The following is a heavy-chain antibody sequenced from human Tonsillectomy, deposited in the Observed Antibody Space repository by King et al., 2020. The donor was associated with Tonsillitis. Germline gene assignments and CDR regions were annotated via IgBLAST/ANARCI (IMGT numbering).Heavy chain of an antibody. D-gene: IGHD2-2*02. J-gene: IGHJ4*02. Sequence: VQLQESGPGLVKPSETLSLTCTVSGGSISSYYWSWIRQPPGKGLEWIGYIYYSGSTNYNPSLKSRVTISVDTSKNQFSLKLSSVTAADTAVYYCARLSYTVAPFGYWGQGTLVTVVS. V-gene: IGHV4-59*08. CDR3: ARLSYTVAPFGY. CDR1: GGSISSYY. CDR2: IYYSGST.